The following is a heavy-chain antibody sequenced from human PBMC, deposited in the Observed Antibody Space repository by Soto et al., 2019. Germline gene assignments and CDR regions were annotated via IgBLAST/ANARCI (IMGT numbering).Heavy chain of an antibody. Sequence: QVHLVQSGAEVKKPGASVKVSCKASGYMFTKSAMHWVRQAPGQRLEWMGWISGDSGNTKYSPKLQDRVTITRDTSASTAYMELSSLRSEDTALYYCARDGVAAGNINFDYWGQGTLVTVFS. CDR1: GYMFTKSA. V-gene: IGHV1-3*01. CDR3: ARDGVAAGNINFDY. D-gene: IGHD6-19*01. CDR2: ISGDSGNT. J-gene: IGHJ4*01.